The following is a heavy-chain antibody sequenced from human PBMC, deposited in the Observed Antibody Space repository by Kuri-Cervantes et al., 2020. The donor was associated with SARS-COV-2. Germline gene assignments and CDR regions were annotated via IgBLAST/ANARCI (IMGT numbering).Heavy chain of an antibody. V-gene: IGHV3-48*02. CDR3: PRDANYGSRLPRKFDY. Sequence: GGSLRLSCAASGFTFSSYEMNWVRQAPGKGLEWVSYISSSSSTIYYADSVKGRFTISRDNAKNSLYLQMNSLRDEDTAVYYCPRDANYGSRLPRKFDYWGQGTLVTVSS. D-gene: IGHD5-12*01. J-gene: IGHJ4*02. CDR1: GFTFSSYE. CDR2: ISSSSSTI.